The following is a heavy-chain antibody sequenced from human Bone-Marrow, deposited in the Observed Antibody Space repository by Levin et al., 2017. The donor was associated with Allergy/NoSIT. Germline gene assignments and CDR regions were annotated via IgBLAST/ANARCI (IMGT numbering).Heavy chain of an antibody. CDR3: AGGLVATISNYFDY. V-gene: IGHV1-69*04. D-gene: IGHD5-12*01. J-gene: IGHJ4*02. Sequence: EASVKVSCKASGGTFSSYAISWVRQAPGQGLEWMGRIIPILGIANYAQKFQGRVTITADKSTSTAYMELSSLRSEDTAVYYCAGGLVATISNYFDYWGQGTLVTVSS. CDR1: GGTFSSYA. CDR2: IIPILGIA.